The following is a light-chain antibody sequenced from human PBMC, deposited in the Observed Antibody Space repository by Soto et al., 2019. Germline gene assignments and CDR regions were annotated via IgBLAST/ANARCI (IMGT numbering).Light chain of an antibody. Sequence: QSVLTQPRSVSGSPGQSVTISCTGTSSDVGGYNYVSWYQQHPGKAPKLMIYDVSKRPSGVPDRFSGSKSGNTASLTISGLQAEDEADYYCCSYACSYGDVFGTGTKLTVL. V-gene: IGLV2-11*01. J-gene: IGLJ1*01. CDR3: CSYACSYGDV. CDR2: DVS. CDR1: SSDVGGYNY.